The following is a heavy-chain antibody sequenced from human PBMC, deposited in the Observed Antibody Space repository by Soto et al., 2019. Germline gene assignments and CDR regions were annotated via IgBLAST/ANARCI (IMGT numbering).Heavy chain of an antibody. CDR1: GFTFSGST. D-gene: IGHD6-19*01. CDR3: TRQHLDVPVASAIDY. V-gene: IGHV3-73*02. J-gene: IGHJ4*02. Sequence: EVQLVESGGGLVQPGGSLKLSCAASGFTFSGSTIHWVRQTSGKGLEWVGRIPSKTNTYATAYAASVKGRFTISRDDSKNMAYLQMDSLKTEDTAVYYCTRQHLDVPVASAIDYWGQGTLVTVSS. CDR2: IPSKTNTYAT.